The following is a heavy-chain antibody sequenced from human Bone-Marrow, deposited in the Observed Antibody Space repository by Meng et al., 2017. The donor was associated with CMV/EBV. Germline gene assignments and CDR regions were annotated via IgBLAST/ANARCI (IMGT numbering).Heavy chain of an antibody. CDR3: ARHMGLGLVGVADY. CDR2: VNWSGDDT. CDR1: GFTFSSYE. J-gene: IGHJ4*02. D-gene: IGHD3-16*01. V-gene: IGHV3-20*04. Sequence: GESLKISCAASGFTFSSYEMNWVRQAPGKGLQWVSGVNWSGDDTRYADTVRGRFTISRDNTKNSLYLQMNSLRVEDTALYYCARHMGLGLVGVADYWGQGTLVTVSS.